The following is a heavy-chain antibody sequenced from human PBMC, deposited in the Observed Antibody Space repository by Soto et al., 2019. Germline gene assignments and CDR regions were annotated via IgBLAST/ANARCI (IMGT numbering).Heavy chain of an antibody. CDR3: AKERMGYYYGLDV. CDR1: GFTFTTYG. V-gene: IGHV3-30*18. J-gene: IGHJ6*02. D-gene: IGHD6-13*01. Sequence: PVGSLRLSCAASGFTFTTYGIHWVRQAPGKGLEWVAVISSDGRKSYFADSVKGRFTISRDNSMSTVYLQINNVRAEDTAVYYCAKERMGYYYGLDVWGQGTTVTVSS. CDR2: ISSDGRKS.